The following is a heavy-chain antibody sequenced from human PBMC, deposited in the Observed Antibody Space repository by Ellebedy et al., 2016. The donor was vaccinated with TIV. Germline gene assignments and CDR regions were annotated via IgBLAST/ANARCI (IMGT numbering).Heavy chain of an antibody. CDR2: IWYDGSDQ. CDR3: VRERGMVTINDGFDI. D-gene: IGHD5-24*01. V-gene: IGHV3-33*01. J-gene: IGHJ3*02. Sequence: GESLKISCAASGFTFRRHGMHWVRQAPGKGLEWVAVIWYDGSDQYYADSVKGRFTISRDNSKNTVYLDMNSLTPDDTAVYYCVRERGMVTINDGFDIWGQGTMVTVSS. CDR1: GFTFRRHG.